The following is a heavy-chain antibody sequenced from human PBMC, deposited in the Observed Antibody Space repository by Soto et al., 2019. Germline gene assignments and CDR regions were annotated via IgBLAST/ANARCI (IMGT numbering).Heavy chain of an antibody. V-gene: IGHV3-21*01. D-gene: IGHD2-8*01. CDR3: ASGPVYAISYYYYGMDV. CDR1: GFTFNSYS. J-gene: IGHJ6*02. Sequence: AGGSLRLSCVASGFTFNSYSMNWVRQAPGKGLEWVSSISSANAYIYYADSVKGRFTISRDNAKNTRYLQLNSLRAEDTAVYYCASGPVYAISYYYYGMDVWGQGTTVTVSS. CDR2: ISSANAYI.